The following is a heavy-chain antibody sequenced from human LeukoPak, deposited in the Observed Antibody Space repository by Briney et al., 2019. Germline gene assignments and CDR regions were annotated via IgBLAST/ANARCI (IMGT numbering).Heavy chain of an antibody. D-gene: IGHD3-22*01. CDR1: GFTFSSYA. J-gene: IGHJ4*02. CDR3: ATESYYDSSYDY. Sequence: GRSLRLSCAASGFTFSSYAMHWVRQAPGKGLEWVAVIPYDGSNKYYADSVKGRFTISRDNSKNTLYLQMNSLRAEDTAVYYCATESYYDSSYDYWGQGTLVTVSS. V-gene: IGHV3-30-3*01. CDR2: IPYDGSNK.